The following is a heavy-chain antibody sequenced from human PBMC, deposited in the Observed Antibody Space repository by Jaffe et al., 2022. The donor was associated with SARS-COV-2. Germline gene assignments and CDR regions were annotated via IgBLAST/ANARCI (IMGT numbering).Heavy chain of an antibody. CDR2: IYSGGST. Sequence: EVQLVETGGGLIQPGGSLRLSCAASGFTVSSNYMSWVRQAPGKGLEWVSVIYSGGSTYYADSVKGRFTISRDNSKNTLYLQMNSLRAEDTAVYYCATRGPYYYDSSGYWGYWGQGTLVTVSS. V-gene: IGHV3-53*02. D-gene: IGHD3-22*01. CDR3: ATRGPYYYDSSGYWGY. J-gene: IGHJ4*02. CDR1: GFTVSSNY.